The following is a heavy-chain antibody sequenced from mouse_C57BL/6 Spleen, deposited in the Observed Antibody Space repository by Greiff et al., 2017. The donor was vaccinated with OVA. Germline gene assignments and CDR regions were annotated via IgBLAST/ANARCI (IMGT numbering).Heavy chain of an antibody. J-gene: IGHJ1*03. V-gene: IGHV1-26*01. CDR1: GYTFTDYY. Sequence: EVQLQQSGPELVKPGASVKISCKASGYTFTDYYMNWVKQSHGKSLEWIGDINPNNGGTSYNQKFKGKATLTVDKSSSTAYMELRSLTSEDSAVYYCARREDSNYSYWYFDVWGTGTTVTVSS. D-gene: IGHD2-5*01. CDR2: INPNNGGT. CDR3: ARREDSNYSYWYFDV.